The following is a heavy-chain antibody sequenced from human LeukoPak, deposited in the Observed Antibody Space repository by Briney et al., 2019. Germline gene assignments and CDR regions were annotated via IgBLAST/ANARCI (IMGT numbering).Heavy chain of an antibody. CDR3: ARSHSSSSYYFDY. CDR1: GGSISSYY. D-gene: IGHD6-13*01. J-gene: IGHJ4*02. V-gene: IGHV4-59*12. Sequence: SETLSLTCTVSGGSISSYYWSWIRQPPGKGLEWIGYIYHSGSTYYNPSLKSRVTISVDRSKNQFSLKLSSVTAADTAVYYCARSHSSSSYYFDYWGQGTLVTVSS. CDR2: IYHSGST.